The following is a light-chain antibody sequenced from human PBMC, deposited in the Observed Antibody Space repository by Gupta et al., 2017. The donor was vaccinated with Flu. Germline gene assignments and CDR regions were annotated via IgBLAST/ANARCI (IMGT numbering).Light chain of an antibody. V-gene: IGKV3-15*01. J-gene: IGKJ4*01. CDR2: GAS. CDR1: QSISTD. CDR3: QQYNEWPLA. Sequence: EIVMTQSPVTLSVSPGERATLSCRASQSISTDLAWYQQKPGQAPRLLIYGASIRATGVPARFSGSGSGTEFTLTISSLQSEDSAVYHCQQYNEWPLAFGGGTKVEI.